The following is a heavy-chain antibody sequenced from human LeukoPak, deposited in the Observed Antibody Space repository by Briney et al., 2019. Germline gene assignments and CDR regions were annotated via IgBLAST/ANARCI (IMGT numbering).Heavy chain of an antibody. CDR2: IKQDGSEK. J-gene: IGHJ6*02. V-gene: IGHV3-7*01. D-gene: IGHD3-9*01. Sequence: GGSLRLSCAASGFTFSSYWMSWVRQAPGKGLEWVANIKQDGSEKYYVDSVKGRFTTSRDNAKNSLYLQMNSLRAEDTAVYYCARADILTGYYIRGPYGMDVWGQGTTVTVSS. CDR1: GFTFSSYW. CDR3: ARADILTGYYIRGPYGMDV.